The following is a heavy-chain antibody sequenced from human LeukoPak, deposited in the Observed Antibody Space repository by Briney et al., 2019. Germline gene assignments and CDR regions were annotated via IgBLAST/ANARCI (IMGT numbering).Heavy chain of an antibody. Sequence: GASVKVSCKTSGGTFNSYAISWVRQAPGQGLEWMGGIIPFSGVANYAQKFEGRVTITADESTNTAYMELSSLRSEDTAIYYCASAISEYSSGYYHYYFYMDVWGKGTTVTVSS. CDR1: GGTFNSYA. CDR2: IIPFSGVA. V-gene: IGHV1-69*01. D-gene: IGHD5-18*01. J-gene: IGHJ6*03. CDR3: ASAISEYSSGYYHYYFYMDV.